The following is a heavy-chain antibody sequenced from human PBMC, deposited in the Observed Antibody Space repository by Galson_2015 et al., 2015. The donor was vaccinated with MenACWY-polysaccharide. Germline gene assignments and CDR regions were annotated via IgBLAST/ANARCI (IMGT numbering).Heavy chain of an antibody. D-gene: IGHD2-2*01. CDR2: ISAYSGKT. Sequence: QSGAEVKKPGASVQVSSRTSGYSFTNYGISWVRQAPGQGLEWMGWISAYSGKTNYAQKLQGRVTMTIDTSTSTAYMELRSLRSDDTAVYYCARDPVPAAHPFDYWGQGTLVTVSS. V-gene: IGHV1-18*01. J-gene: IGHJ4*02. CDR1: GYSFTNYG. CDR3: ARDPVPAAHPFDY.